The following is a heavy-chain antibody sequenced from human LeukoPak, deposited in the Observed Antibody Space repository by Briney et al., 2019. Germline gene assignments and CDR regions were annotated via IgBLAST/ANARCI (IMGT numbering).Heavy chain of an antibody. J-gene: IGHJ6*02. V-gene: IGHV3-23*01. CDR2: ISGSGGST. CDR1: GFTFSSYA. D-gene: IGHD3-3*01. Sequence: GGALRLSCAASGFTFSSYAMSWVRQAPGKGREGVSAISGSGGSTYYADSVKGRFPISRDNSKNTLYLQMNSLRAEDTAVYYCAFPYDFWSGYLDYYGMDVWGQGPTVTVSS. CDR3: AFPYDFWSGYLDYYGMDV.